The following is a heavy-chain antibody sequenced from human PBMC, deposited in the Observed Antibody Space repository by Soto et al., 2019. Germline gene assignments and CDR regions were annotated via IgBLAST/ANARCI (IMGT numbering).Heavy chain of an antibody. J-gene: IGHJ5*02. CDR2: IYYSGST. CDR1: GGSISGGGYY. Sequence: SETLSLTYTVSGGSISGGGYYWSWIRQHPGKGLEWIGYIYYSGSTYYNPSLKSRVTISVDTSKNQFSLKLSSVTAADTAVYYCARGVMAYRSYPWFDPWGQGTLVTVSS. CDR3: ARGVMAYRSYPWFDP. V-gene: IGHV4-31*03. D-gene: IGHD3-16*01.